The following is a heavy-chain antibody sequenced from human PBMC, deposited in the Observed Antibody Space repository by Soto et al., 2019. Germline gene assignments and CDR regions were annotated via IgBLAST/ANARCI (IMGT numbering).Heavy chain of an antibody. CDR2: INPSGGST. CDR3: AREGMGANPFDY. CDR1: GYTFTSYY. J-gene: IGHJ4*02. D-gene: IGHD1-26*01. Sequence: QVQLVQSGAEVKKPGASVKVSCKASGYTFTSYYMHWVRQAPGQGLEWMGIINPSGGSTSYAQKFQGRVTMTRDTSTNTVYMELSSLRSEDTAVYYCAREGMGANPFDYWGQGTLVTVSS. V-gene: IGHV1-46*01.